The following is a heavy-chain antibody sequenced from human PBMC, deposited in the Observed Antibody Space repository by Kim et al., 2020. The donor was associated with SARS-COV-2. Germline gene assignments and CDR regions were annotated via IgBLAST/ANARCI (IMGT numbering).Heavy chain of an antibody. CDR3: ARSPALVGATAYYFDY. D-gene: IGHD1-26*01. CDR1: GFTFSSYS. Sequence: GGSLRLSCAASGFTFSSYSMNWVRQAPGKGLEWVSSIISSSSYIYYADSVKGRFTISRDNAKNSLYLQMNSLRAEDTAVYYCARSPALVGATAYYFDYWGQGTLVTVSS. CDR2: IISSSSYI. V-gene: IGHV3-21*01. J-gene: IGHJ4*02.